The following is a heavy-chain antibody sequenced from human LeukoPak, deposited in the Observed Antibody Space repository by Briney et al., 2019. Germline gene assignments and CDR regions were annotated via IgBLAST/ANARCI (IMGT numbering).Heavy chain of an antibody. D-gene: IGHD5-18*01. CDR1: GGSFSGYY. CDR2: IYYSGST. Sequence: SETLSLTCAVYGGSFSGYYWSWIRQPPGKGLEWIGYIYYSGSTNYNPSLKSRVTISVDTSKNQFSLKLSSVTAADTAVYYCARSYTTMVPYYFDYWGQGNLVTVSS. J-gene: IGHJ4*02. V-gene: IGHV4-34*01. CDR3: ARSYTTMVPYYFDY.